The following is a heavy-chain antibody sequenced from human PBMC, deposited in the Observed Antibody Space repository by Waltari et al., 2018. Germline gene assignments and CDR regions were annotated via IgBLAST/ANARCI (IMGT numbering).Heavy chain of an antibody. CDR1: GGTFSSYA. CDR3: ARATSGNSFYFDY. J-gene: IGHJ4*02. Sequence: QVQLVQSGAEVKKPGSSVKVSCKASGGTFSSYAISWVRQAPGQGLEWMGGFIPIFGTANYAQKFQGRVTITTDESTSTAYMELSSLRSEDTAVYYCARATSGNSFYFDYWGQGTLVTVSS. V-gene: IGHV1-69*05. D-gene: IGHD2-8*01. CDR2: FIPIFGTA.